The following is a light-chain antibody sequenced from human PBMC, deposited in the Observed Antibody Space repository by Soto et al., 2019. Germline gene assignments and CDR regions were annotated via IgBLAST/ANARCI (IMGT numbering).Light chain of an antibody. V-gene: IGKV3-15*01. CDR1: QSLTSY. Sequence: EIVMTQSPATLSVSPGETATLSCRASQSLTSYLAWYQQKPDQAPRLLIYGISTRATDIPARFSGSGSGTEFTLTISSLQSEDFATYYCQHYNFYPWTFGQGTKVEI. J-gene: IGKJ1*01. CDR2: GIS. CDR3: QHYNFYPWT.